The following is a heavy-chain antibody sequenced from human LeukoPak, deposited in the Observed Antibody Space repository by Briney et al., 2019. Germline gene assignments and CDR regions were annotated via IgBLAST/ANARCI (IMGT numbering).Heavy chain of an antibody. J-gene: IGHJ4*02. CDR3: AREFLEANYFDY. V-gene: IGHV1-2*02. CDR2: INPNSGGT. D-gene: IGHD5-24*01. CDR1: GYTFTGYY. Sequence: ASVKVSCRASGYTFTGYYMHWVRQAPGQGLEWMGWINPNSGGTNYAQKFQGRVTMTRDTSISTAYVELSRLRSDGTAVYYCAREFLEANYFDYWGQGTLVTVSS.